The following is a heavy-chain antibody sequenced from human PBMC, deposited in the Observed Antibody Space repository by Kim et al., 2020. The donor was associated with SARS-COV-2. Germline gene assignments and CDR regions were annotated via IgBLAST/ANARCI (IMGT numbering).Heavy chain of an antibody. CDR3: ARVHVEYSSSSGVDY. CDR1: GGSISSGGYY. CDR2: IYYSGST. D-gene: IGHD6-6*01. V-gene: IGHV4-31*03. J-gene: IGHJ4*02. Sequence: SETLSLTCTVSGGSISSGGYYWSWIRQHPGKGLEWIGYIYYSGSTYYNPSLKSRVTISVDTSKNQFSLKLSSVTAADTAVYYCARVHVEYSSSSGVDYWGQGTLVTVSS.